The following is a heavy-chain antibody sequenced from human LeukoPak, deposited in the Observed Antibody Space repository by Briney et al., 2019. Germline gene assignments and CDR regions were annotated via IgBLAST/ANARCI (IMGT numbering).Heavy chain of an antibody. CDR1: GGTFSSYA. V-gene: IGHV1-69*05. D-gene: IGHD2-2*01. Sequence: SVKVSCKASGGTFSSYAISWVRQAPGQGLEWMGGIIPIFGTANYAQKFQGRVTITTDESTSTAYMELSSLRSEDTAVYYCARDERRSSYYYYYMDVWGKGTTVTVSS. CDR3: ARDERRSSYYYYYMDV. CDR2: IIPIFGTA. J-gene: IGHJ6*03.